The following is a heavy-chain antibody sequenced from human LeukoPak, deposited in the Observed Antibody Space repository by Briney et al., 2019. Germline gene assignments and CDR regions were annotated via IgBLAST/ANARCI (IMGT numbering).Heavy chain of an antibody. CDR1: GFTFDDYA. J-gene: IGHJ3*02. D-gene: IGHD1-14*01. CDR2: VTATGGGT. CDR3: AKILNPHAFDI. Sequence: GGSLRLSCAASGFTFDDYAMHWVRQAPGKGPEWVSYVTATGGGTYYADSVKGRFVISRDNSKNSLYLQMNILRPEDTALYYCAKILNPHAFDIWGQGTMVTVSS. V-gene: IGHV3-43*02.